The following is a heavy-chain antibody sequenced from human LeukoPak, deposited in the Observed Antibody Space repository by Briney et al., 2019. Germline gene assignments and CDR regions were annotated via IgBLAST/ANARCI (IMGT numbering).Heavy chain of an antibody. CDR3: TTDFGPAAYDGMDV. D-gene: IGHD2-2*01. V-gene: IGHV3-15*01. CDR1: GFTFSNAW. CDR2: IKSKTDGGTT. J-gene: IGHJ6*02. Sequence: GGSLRLSCAASGFTFSNAWMNWVRQAPGKGLEWVGRIKSKTDGGTTDYAAPVKGRFTISRDDSKNTLYLQMNSLKTEDTAVYYCTTDFGPAAYDGMDVWGQGTTVTVSS.